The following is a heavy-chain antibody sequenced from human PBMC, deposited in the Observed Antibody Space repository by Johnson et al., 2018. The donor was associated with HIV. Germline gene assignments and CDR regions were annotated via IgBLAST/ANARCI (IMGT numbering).Heavy chain of an antibody. CDR3: ARTNSGSYYHPGAFDI. CDR1: GFTVSSNY. Sequence: VQLVESGGGLIQPGGSLRLSCAASGFTVSSNYMSWVRQAPGKGLEWVSVIYGGGSGGTTYYADSVKGRFTISRDNSKNTLYLQMNSLSAEDTAVYYCARTNSGSYYHPGAFDICGQGTMVTVSS. V-gene: IGHV3-53*01. J-gene: IGHJ3*02. CDR2: IYGGGSGGTT. D-gene: IGHD3-10*01.